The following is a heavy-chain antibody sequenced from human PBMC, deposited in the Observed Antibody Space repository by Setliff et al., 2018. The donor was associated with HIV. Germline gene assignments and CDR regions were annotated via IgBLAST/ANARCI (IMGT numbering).Heavy chain of an antibody. CDR3: ARERQGFHDY. CDR1: GYTFSDYY. CDR2: MNAKSGST. J-gene: IGHJ4*02. D-gene: IGHD2-21*01. Sequence: ASVKVSCKSSGYTFSDYYMHWVRQAPGQGLEWMGIMNAKSGSTHYARKFQGRVTMTRDTATSTVYMELSSLTSDDTAMYFCARERQGFHDYWGQGTLVTVSS. V-gene: IGHV1-46*01.